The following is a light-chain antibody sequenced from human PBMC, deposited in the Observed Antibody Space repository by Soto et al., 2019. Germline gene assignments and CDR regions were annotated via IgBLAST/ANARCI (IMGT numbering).Light chain of an antibody. J-gene: IGLJ2*01. CDR3: TAWDDTLSGVL. Sequence: QSVLTQPPSASGTPGQRITISCSGSSSNIGSNSVFWYHQLPGTAPKLLIYSDNQRPSGVPDRFTGSKSGTSASLAISGLRSEDEADNYCTAWDDTLSGVLFGGGTKLTVL. V-gene: IGLV1-47*01. CDR1: SSNIGSNS. CDR2: SDN.